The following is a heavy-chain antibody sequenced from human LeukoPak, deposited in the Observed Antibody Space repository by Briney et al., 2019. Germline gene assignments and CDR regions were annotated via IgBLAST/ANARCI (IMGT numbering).Heavy chain of an antibody. V-gene: IGHV4-59*01. CDR3: ARGDSSGWYNWFDP. Sequence: SETLSLTCTVSGGSISSYYWSWIRQPPGKGLEWIGYIYYSGSTNYNPSLKSQVTISVDTSKNQFSLKLSSVTAADTAVYYCARGDSSGWYNWFDPWGQGALVTVSS. J-gene: IGHJ5*02. CDR2: IYYSGST. CDR1: GGSISSYY. D-gene: IGHD6-19*01.